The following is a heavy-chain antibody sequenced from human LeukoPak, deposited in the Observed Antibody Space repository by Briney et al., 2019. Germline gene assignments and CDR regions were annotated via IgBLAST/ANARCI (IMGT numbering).Heavy chain of an antibody. CDR2: ISYDGSNK. Sequence: PGGSLRLSCAASGFTFSSYAMHWVRQAPGKGLEWVAVISYDGSNKFYADSVKGRFTISRDNSKNTLYLQMNSLRAEDTAVYYCAKTTSPRGRRTGDFDYWGQGTLVTVSS. J-gene: IGHJ4*02. CDR1: GFTFSSYA. CDR3: AKTTSPRGRRTGDFDY. V-gene: IGHV3-30*18. D-gene: IGHD4-11*01.